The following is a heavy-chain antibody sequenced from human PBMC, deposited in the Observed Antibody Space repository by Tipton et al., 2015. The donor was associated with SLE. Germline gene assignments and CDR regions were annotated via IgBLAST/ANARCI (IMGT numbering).Heavy chain of an antibody. V-gene: IGHV4-31*03. CDR3: TRGDF. CDR2: ISYHGNT. Sequence: TLSLTCTVSGDSISSFGYYWTWIRQHPGEGLEWLGLISYHGNTYYNASLQSRLTISRDTSNNQFSLMLTSVTAADTAIYYCTRGDFWGQGILVAVSS. J-gene: IGHJ4*02. CDR1: GDSISSFGYY.